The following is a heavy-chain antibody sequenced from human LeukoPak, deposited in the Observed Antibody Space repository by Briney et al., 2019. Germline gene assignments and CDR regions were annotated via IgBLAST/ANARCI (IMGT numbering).Heavy chain of an antibody. Sequence: GGSLRLSCAASGFTFSSYSMNWVRQAPGKGLEWVSSISSSSSYIYYADSVKGRFTISRDNAKNSLYLQMNSLRAEDTAVYYCARVGYSYVSGGVDYWGQGTLVTVSS. CDR1: GFTFSSYS. D-gene: IGHD5-18*01. CDR2: ISSSSSYI. J-gene: IGHJ4*02. V-gene: IGHV3-21*01. CDR3: ARVGYSYVSGGVDY.